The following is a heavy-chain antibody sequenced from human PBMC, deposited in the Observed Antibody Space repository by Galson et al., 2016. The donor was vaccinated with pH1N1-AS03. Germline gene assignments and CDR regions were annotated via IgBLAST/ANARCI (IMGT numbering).Heavy chain of an antibody. J-gene: IGHJ3*02. CDR2: IYPGDSDT. CDR1: GYTFTRYW. Sequence: QSGAEVKKPGESLRISCETSGYTFTRYWIAWVRQMPGQGLEWMGIIYPGDSDTRYSPSFQSQVTISADMSIRTAYLQWSSPKASDNAIYYCSRFGFQDNSGLFSGFRHEALDIWCQGTRVTVSS. V-gene: IGHV5-51*01. D-gene: IGHD3-22*01. CDR3: SRFGFQDNSGLFSGFRHEALDI.